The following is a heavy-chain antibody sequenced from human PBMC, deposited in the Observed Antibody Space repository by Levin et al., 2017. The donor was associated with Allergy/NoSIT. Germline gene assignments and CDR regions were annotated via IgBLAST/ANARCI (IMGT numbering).Heavy chain of an antibody. CDR3: ARVTSRYCSGGSCQYYFDY. Sequence: SETLSLTCAVSGGSISSGGYSWSWIRQPPGKGLEWIGYIYHSGSTYYNPSLKSRVTISVDRSNNQFSLKLSSVTAADTAVYYCARVTSRYCSGGSCQYYFDYWGQGTLVTVSS. V-gene: IGHV4-30-2*01. CDR2: IYHSGST. D-gene: IGHD2-15*01. J-gene: IGHJ4*02. CDR1: GGSISSGGYS.